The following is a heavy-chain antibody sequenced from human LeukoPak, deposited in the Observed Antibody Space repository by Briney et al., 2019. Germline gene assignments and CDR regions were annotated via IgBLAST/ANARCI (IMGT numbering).Heavy chain of an antibody. V-gene: IGHV3-21*01. CDR1: RFTFSSYS. CDR2: ISSSSSYI. CDR3: ARELRRIQLWLDY. D-gene: IGHD5-18*01. J-gene: IGHJ4*02. Sequence: GGSLRLSCAASRFTFSSYSMNWVRQAPGKGLEWVSSISSSSSYIYYADSLKGRFTISRDNAKNSLYLQMNSLRAEDTAVYYCARELRRIQLWLDYWGQGTLVTVSS.